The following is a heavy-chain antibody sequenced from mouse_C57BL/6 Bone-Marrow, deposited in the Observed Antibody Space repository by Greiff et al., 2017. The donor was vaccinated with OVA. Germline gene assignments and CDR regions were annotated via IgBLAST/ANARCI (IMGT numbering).Heavy chain of an antibody. Sequence: QVQLQQPGAELVKPGASVKMSCKASGYTFTSYWITWVKQRPGQGLEWIGDIYPGSGSTNYNEKFKSKATLTVDTSSSTAYMQLSSLTSEDSAVYYCARSKDYDYYAMDYWGQGTSVTVSP. CDR3: ARSKDYDYYAMDY. CDR2: IYPGSGST. CDR1: GYTFTSYW. J-gene: IGHJ4*01. D-gene: IGHD2-4*01. V-gene: IGHV1-55*01.